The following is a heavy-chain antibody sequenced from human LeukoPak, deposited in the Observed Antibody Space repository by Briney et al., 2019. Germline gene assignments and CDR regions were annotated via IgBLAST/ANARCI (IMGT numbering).Heavy chain of an antibody. Sequence: PGGSLRLSCAASGFTFSSYAMSWVRQAPGKGLEWVSAISGSGGSTYYADSVKGRFTISRDNSKNTLYLQMNSLRAEDTAVYYCAKCSGWYYHYGMDVWGQGTTVTVSS. V-gene: IGHV3-23*01. CDR3: AKCSGWYYHYGMDV. CDR2: ISGSGGST. CDR1: GFTFSSYA. D-gene: IGHD6-19*01. J-gene: IGHJ6*02.